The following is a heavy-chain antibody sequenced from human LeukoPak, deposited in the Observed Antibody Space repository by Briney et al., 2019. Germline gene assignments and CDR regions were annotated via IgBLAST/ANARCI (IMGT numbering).Heavy chain of an antibody. Sequence: PGGSLRLSRAASGFTFSTYAMSWVRQAPGKGLEWVSGISGSGDNTNYADSVKGRFTISRDNSKNTLSLQMSSLRVEDTAVYYCARDRSCTGGSCYMDVWGRGTTVTVSS. V-gene: IGHV3-23*01. CDR3: ARDRSCTGGSCYMDV. J-gene: IGHJ6*03. CDR1: GFTFSTYA. CDR2: ISGSGDNT. D-gene: IGHD2-15*01.